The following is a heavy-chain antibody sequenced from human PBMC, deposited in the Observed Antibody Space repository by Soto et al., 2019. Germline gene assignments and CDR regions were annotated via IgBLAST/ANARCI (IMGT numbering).Heavy chain of an antibody. CDR3: ARDLRSIFGVVSPPYWYV. Sequence: QVQLVESGGGVVQPGRSLRLSCAASGFTFSSYGMHWVRQAPGKGLEWVAVIWYDGSNKYYADSVKGRFTISRDNSKNTLYLQMNSLGAEDTAVYYCARDLRSIFGVVSPPYWYVWGQGTTVTVSS. J-gene: IGHJ6*02. CDR2: IWYDGSNK. CDR1: GFTFSSYG. V-gene: IGHV3-33*01. D-gene: IGHD3-3*01.